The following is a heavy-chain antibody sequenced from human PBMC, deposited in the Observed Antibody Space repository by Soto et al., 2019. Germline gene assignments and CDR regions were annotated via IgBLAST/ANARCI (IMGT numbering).Heavy chain of an antibody. J-gene: IGHJ4*02. CDR1: GFTFDDYG. D-gene: IGHD1-1*01. V-gene: IGHV3-9*01. Sequence: GGSLRLSCAASGFTFDDYGMHWVRQAPGKGQEWVSGISWDSSKIGYADSVKGRFTISRDNAKNSLYLQMNSLRPEDTALYYCAKWKTGTSHWGQGTLVTVSS. CDR3: AKWKTGTSH. CDR2: ISWDSSKI.